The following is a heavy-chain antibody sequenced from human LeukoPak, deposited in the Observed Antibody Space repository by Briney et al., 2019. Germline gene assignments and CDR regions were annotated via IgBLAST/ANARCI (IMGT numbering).Heavy chain of an antibody. Sequence: GGSQRLSCAASGFTFSSYGMSWVRQAPGKGLEWVSAISGSGGSTYYADSVKGRFTISRDNAKNSLYLQMNSLRAEDTAVYYCARANDNYYYYYMDVWGKGTTVTISS. D-gene: IGHD3-9*01. CDR2: ISGSGGST. V-gene: IGHV3-23*01. CDR3: ARANDNYYYYYMDV. CDR1: GFTFSSYG. J-gene: IGHJ6*03.